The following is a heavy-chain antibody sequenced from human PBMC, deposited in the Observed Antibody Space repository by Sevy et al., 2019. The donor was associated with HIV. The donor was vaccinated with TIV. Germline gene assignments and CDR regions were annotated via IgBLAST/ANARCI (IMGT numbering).Heavy chain of an antibody. Sequence: GGSLRLSCAASGFTFNDYALHWVRQAPGKGLEWVAIISSDGDNTYYADTVKGRFTISRDNSKNTVYLQMKRLRAEDTAFYYCVREGAPYRNIRYCSGNNCFYNWFDPWGQGTLVTVSS. J-gene: IGHJ5*02. CDR3: VREGAPYRNIRYCSGNNCFYNWFDP. CDR2: ISSDGDNT. CDR1: GFTFNDYA. V-gene: IGHV3-30-3*01. D-gene: IGHD2-15*01.